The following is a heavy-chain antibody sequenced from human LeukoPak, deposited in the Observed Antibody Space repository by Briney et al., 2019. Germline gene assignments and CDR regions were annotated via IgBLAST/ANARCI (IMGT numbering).Heavy chain of an antibody. J-gene: IGHJ4*02. CDR1: GGSFSGYY. V-gene: IGHV4-59*01. D-gene: IGHD1-26*01. CDR3: ARGGASSIPLDY. CDR2: ISNSGST. Sequence: SETLSLTCAVYGGSFSGYYWSWIRQPPGKGPEWIGHISNSGSTYYSPSLSSRVTISLDTSKNQFSLKLRSVTAADTAVYYCARGGASSIPLDYWGRGTLVTASS.